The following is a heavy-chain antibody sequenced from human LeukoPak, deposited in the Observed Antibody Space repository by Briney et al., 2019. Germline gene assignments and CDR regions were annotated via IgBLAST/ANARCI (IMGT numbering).Heavy chain of an antibody. V-gene: IGHV3-11*04. CDR1: GFTFNDYY. CDR2: ISRSGTPI. Sequence: GGSLRLSCAASGFTFNDYYMNWIRQAPGKGLEWVSYISRSGTPIYYADSVKGRFTISRDNARNSLHLQMNSLRAEDTAVYYCAREWAGGDSSAYPPFDHWGQGTLVTVSS. CDR3: AREWAGGDSSAYPPFDH. J-gene: IGHJ4*02. D-gene: IGHD3-22*01.